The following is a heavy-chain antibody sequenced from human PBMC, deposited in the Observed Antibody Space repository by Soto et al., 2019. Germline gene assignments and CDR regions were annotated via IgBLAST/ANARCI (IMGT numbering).Heavy chain of an antibody. J-gene: IGHJ4*02. CDR1: GFTVSSNY. V-gene: IGHV3-66*01. CDR2: IYSGGST. Sequence: LRLSCAASGFTVSSNYMSWVRQAPGKGLEWVSVIYSGGSTYYADSVKGRFTISRDNSKNALYLQMNSLRAEDTAVYYCARDGGYYGSGSYYIHYWGQGTLVTVSS. CDR3: ARDGGYYGSGSYYIHY. D-gene: IGHD3-10*01.